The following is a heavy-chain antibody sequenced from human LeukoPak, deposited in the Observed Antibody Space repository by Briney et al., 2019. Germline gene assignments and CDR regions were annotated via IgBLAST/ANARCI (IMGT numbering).Heavy chain of an antibody. J-gene: IGHJ6*02. CDR1: GFTFSSYW. CDR3: ARRIRSGYYYGMDV. Sequence: PGGSLRLSCAASGFTFSSYWMSWVRQAPGKGLEWVANIKQDGSEKYYVDSVKGRFTISRDNAKKSLYLQMNSLRAEDTAVYYCARRIRSGYYYGMDVWGQGTTVTASS. CDR2: IKQDGSEK. D-gene: IGHD2-15*01. V-gene: IGHV3-7*01.